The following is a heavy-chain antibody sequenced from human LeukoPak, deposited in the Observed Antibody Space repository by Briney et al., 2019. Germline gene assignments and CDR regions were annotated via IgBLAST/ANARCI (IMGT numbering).Heavy chain of an antibody. J-gene: IGHJ3*02. D-gene: IGHD5-18*01. Sequence: SETLSLTCTVSGGSISSYYWSWIRQPPGKGLEWTGYIYYSGSTNYNPSLKSRVTISVDTSKNQFSLKLSSVTAADTAVYYCAVGYSYGLRWNAFDIWGQGTMVTVSS. CDR2: IYYSGST. CDR1: GGSISSYY. V-gene: IGHV4-59*01. CDR3: AVGYSYGLRWNAFDI.